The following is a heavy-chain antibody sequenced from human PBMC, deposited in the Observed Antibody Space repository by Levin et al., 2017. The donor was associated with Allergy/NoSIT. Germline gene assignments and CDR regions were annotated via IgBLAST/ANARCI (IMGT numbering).Heavy chain of an antibody. Sequence: GSLRLSCTVSGGSISSYYWSWIRQPPGKGLEWIGYIYYSGSTNYNPSLKSRVTISVDTSKNQFSLKLSSVTAADTAVYYCARGPRANMVRGVIGYGMDVWGQGTTVTVSS. J-gene: IGHJ6*02. CDR3: ARGPRANMVRGVIGYGMDV. D-gene: IGHD3-10*01. V-gene: IGHV4-59*01. CDR1: GGSISSYY. CDR2: IYYSGST.